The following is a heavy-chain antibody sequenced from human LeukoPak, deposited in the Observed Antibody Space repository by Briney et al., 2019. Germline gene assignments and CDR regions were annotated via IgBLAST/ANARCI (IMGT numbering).Heavy chain of an antibody. D-gene: IGHD5-12*01. CDR2: IYYSGST. Sequence: PSETLSLTCTVSGGSISSSSYYWGWIRQPPGKGLEWIGSIYYSGSTYYNPSLKSRVTISVDKSKNQFSLKLSSVTAADTAVYYCAGGWLVDMYFDYWGQGTLVTVSS. CDR3: AGGWLVDMYFDY. J-gene: IGHJ4*02. CDR1: GGSISSSSYY. V-gene: IGHV4-39*07.